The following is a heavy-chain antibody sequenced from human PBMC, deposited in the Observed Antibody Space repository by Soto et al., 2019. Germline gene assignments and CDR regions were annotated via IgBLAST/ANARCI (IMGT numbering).Heavy chain of an antibody. Sequence: SETLSLTCAVYGYSISSGYYWGWLRQPPGKGLEWIGSIYHGGSTYYNPSLNSRDTISVDTSKNQFSLKLSSVTAADTAVYYYARAPTTSHGYFDRWGRGTLVTVS. CDR1: GYSISSGYY. CDR2: IYHGGST. D-gene: IGHD4-17*01. CDR3: ARAPTTSHGYFDR. J-gene: IGHJ2*01. V-gene: IGHV4-38-2*01.